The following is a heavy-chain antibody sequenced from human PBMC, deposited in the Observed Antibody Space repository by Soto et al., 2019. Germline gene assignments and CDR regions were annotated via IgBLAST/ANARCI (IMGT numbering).Heavy chain of an antibody. D-gene: IGHD3-22*01. CDR1: GFTFSSYG. Sequence: QVQLVESGGGVVQPGRSLRLSCAASGFTFSSYGIHWVRQAPGKGLEWVAVISYDGGNKHYADSVQGRFTISRDNSKNTPYLQMNSLRAEDTALYYCAKETDYLDSSGYYVFDSWGQGTLVTVSS. CDR3: AKETDYLDSSGYYVFDS. CDR2: ISYDGGNK. V-gene: IGHV3-30*18. J-gene: IGHJ4*02.